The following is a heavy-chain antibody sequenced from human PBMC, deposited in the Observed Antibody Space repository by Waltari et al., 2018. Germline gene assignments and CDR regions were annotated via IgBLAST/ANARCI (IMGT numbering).Heavy chain of an antibody. Sequence: EVQLVESGGGLVQPGESLTLSCAASGFTFDDYAMHWVRQRPGKCLEWVSVITWDSDNIDYADSVRGRFSISRDNAQSILFLTMNSLKPEDTALYFCARDTGEYRVLDYWGQGTLVTVSS. CDR3: ARDTGEYRVLDY. V-gene: IGHV3-9*01. CDR1: GFTFDDYA. D-gene: IGHD4-17*01. CDR2: ITWDSDNI. J-gene: IGHJ4*02.